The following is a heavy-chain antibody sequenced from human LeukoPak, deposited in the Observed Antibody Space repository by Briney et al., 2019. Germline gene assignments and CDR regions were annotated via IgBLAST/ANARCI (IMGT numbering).Heavy chain of an antibody. V-gene: IGHV4-34*01. J-gene: IGHJ5*02. CDR3: ARVQSRLSWFDP. Sequence: SETLSLTCAVSGGSFSGYSWSWIRQPPGKGLEWIGEINHSGSTNYNPSLKSRVTISVDTSKNSFSLKLSSVTAADTAVYYYARVQSRLSWFDPWGQGTLVTVSS. CDR2: INHSGST. CDR1: GGSFSGYS.